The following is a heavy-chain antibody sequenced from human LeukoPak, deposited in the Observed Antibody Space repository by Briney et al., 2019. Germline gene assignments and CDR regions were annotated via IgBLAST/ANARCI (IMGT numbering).Heavy chain of an antibody. CDR1: GYTFTGYY. V-gene: IGHV1-2*02. CDR2: INPNSGGT. D-gene: IGHD3-22*01. CDR3: ARDRNYYDSSGYLVG. J-gene: IGHJ4*02. Sequence: ASVKVSCKASGYTFTGYYMHWVRQAPGQGLEWMGWINPNSGGTNYAQKFQGRVTMTRDTSISTAYMELSRLRSDDTAVYYGARDRNYYDSSGYLVGWGEGGLVTVSS.